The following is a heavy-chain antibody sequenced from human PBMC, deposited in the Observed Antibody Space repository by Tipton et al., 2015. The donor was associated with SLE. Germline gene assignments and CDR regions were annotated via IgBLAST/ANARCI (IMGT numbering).Heavy chain of an antibody. CDR3: ARDLGVYSYGPVGY. V-gene: IGHV3-48*04. CDR1: GFTFSSYS. CDR2: INSSSSTI. D-gene: IGHD5-18*01. J-gene: IGHJ4*02. Sequence: SLRLSCAASGFTFSSYSMNWVRQAPGKGLEWVSYINSSSSTIYYADSVKGRFTISRDNAKNSLFLQMSSLRAEDTAVYYCARDLGVYSYGPVGYWGQGSLVTVSS.